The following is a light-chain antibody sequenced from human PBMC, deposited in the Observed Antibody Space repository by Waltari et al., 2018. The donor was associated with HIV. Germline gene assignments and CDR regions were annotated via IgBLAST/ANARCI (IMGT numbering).Light chain of an antibody. Sequence: QSALTQPASVSGSPGQSITISCTGTSSDVGVYNYVSWYQQHPGKAPKLMIYDVSNRPSGVSNRFSGSKSGNTASLTISGLQAEDEADYYCSSYTTRNTRVFGGGTTLTVL. CDR1: SSDVGVYNY. CDR2: DVS. V-gene: IGLV2-14*01. J-gene: IGLJ3*02. CDR3: SSYTTRNTRV.